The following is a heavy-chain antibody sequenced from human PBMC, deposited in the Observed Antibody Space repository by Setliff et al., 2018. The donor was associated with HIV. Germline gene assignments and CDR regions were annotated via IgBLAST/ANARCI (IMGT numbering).Heavy chain of an antibody. CDR1: GYSISSNFL. Sequence: SETLSLTCAVSGYSISSNFLWGWVRQPPGQGLEWIGSTHHAGSTYYNPSLKSRVRISLDTSKNQFSLKLSSVTAADTAVYYCARHDCGGNCDINWFDPWGQGTLVTVSS. J-gene: IGHJ5*02. CDR2: THHAGST. CDR3: ARHDCGGNCDINWFDP. V-gene: IGHV4-38-2*01. D-gene: IGHD2-21*02.